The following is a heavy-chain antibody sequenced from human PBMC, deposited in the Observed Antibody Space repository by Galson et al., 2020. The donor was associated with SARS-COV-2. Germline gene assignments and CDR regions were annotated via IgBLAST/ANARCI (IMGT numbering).Heavy chain of an antibody. Sequence: QAGGSMRLSCAASGFTFSSYGMHWVRQAPGKGLEWVAVIWYDGSNKYYADSVKGRFTISRDNSKNTLYLQMNSLRAEDTAVYYCARARRGMSSGPRAYNWFDPWGQGTLVTVSS. V-gene: IGHV3-33*01. D-gene: IGHD6-19*01. J-gene: IGHJ5*02. CDR3: ARARRGMSSGPRAYNWFDP. CDR1: GFTFSSYG. CDR2: IWYDGSNK.